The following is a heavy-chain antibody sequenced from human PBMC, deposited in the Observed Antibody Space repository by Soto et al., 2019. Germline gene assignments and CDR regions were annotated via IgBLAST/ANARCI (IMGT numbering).Heavy chain of an antibody. CDR3: ARVFTPYCSGGSCYGMDV. V-gene: IGHV1-69*12. Sequence: QVQLVQSGAEVKKPGSSVKVSCKASGGTFSRNAISWVRQAPGQGLEWMGGIIPIFGTANYAQKFQGRVTITAEXCTIKXXMELSSRRSEDTAVYYCARVFTPYCSGGSCYGMDVWGQGTTVAVSS. D-gene: IGHD2-15*01. CDR1: GGTFSRNA. J-gene: IGHJ6*02. CDR2: IIPIFGTA.